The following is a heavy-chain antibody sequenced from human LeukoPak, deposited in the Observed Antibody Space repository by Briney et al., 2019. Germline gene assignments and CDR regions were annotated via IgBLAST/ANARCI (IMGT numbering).Heavy chain of an antibody. D-gene: IGHD1-26*01. CDR2: ISGSGGST. Sequence: AGGSLRLSCAASGFTVSSNYMSWVRQAPGKGPEWVSAISGSGGSTYYADSVKGRFTISRDNSKNTLYLQMNSLRVEDTALYYCAKTLVPSGIYHEDYFDYWRQGTLVTVSS. CDR3: AKTLVPSGIYHEDYFDY. J-gene: IGHJ4*02. V-gene: IGHV3-23*01. CDR1: GFTVSSNY.